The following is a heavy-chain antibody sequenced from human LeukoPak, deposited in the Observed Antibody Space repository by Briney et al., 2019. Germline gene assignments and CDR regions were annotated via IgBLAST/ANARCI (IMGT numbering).Heavy chain of an antibody. Sequence: PGESLRLSCTASGFTFSSHAMIWVRQAPGKGLEWISYISSSNDITRYADSVKGRLTISRDNAENSLNLQMNSLRDEDTAVYYCARVGPGVWGQGTTVTVSS. CDR2: ISSSNDIT. V-gene: IGHV3-48*02. D-gene: IGHD3-10*01. CDR3: ARVGPGV. J-gene: IGHJ6*02. CDR1: GFTFSSHA.